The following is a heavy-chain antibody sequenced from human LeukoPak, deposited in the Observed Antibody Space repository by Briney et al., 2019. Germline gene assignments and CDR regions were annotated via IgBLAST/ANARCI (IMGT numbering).Heavy chain of an antibody. CDR2: FDPEDGET. CDR1: GYTLTELS. V-gene: IGHV1-24*01. CDR3: ATYDSSSMYYFDY. Sequence: ASVTVSCKVSGYTLTELSMHWVRQAPGKGLEWMGGFDPEDGETIYAQTFQGRVTMTEDTSTDTAYMELSSLRSEDTAVYYCATYDSSSMYYFDYWGQGTLVTVSS. D-gene: IGHD6-13*01. J-gene: IGHJ4*02.